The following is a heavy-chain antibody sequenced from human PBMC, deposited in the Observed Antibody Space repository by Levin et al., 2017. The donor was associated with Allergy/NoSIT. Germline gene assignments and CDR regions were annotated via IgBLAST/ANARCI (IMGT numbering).Heavy chain of an antibody. D-gene: IGHD3-10*01. J-gene: IGHJ6*02. V-gene: IGHV1-69*13. Sequence: ASVKVSCKASGGTFSSYAISWVRQAPGQGLEWMGGIIPIFGTANYAQKFQGRVTITADESTSTAYMELSSLRSEDTAVYYCASLPYPIPTMVRGVMSYYGMDVWGQGTTVTVSS. CDR2: IIPIFGTA. CDR1: GGTFSSYA. CDR3: ASLPYPIPTMVRGVMSYYGMDV.